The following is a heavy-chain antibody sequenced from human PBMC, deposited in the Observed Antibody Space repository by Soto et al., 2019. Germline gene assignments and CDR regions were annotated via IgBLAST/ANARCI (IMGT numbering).Heavy chain of an antibody. J-gene: IGHJ4*02. CDR2: ISYDGSNK. D-gene: IGHD5-12*01. Sequence: SGGGVVQPGRSLRLSCAASGFTFSSYAMHWVRQAPGKGLEWVAVISYDGSNKYYADSVKGRFTISRDNSKNTLYLQMNSLRAEDTAVYYCIVEMATIFDYWGQGTLVTVSS. CDR1: GFTFSSYA. V-gene: IGHV3-30-3*01. CDR3: IVEMATIFDY.